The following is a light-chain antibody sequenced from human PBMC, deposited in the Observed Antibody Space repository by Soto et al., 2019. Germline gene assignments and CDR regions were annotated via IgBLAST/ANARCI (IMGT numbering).Light chain of an antibody. CDR2: GNS. CDR3: QSYDISMSGWV. V-gene: IGLV1-40*01. J-gene: IGLJ3*02. CDR1: SSNIGAGYD. Sequence: QSVLTQPPSVSGAPGQRVTISCTGSSSNIGAGYDVHWYQQLPGTAPKLLIYGNSNRPSGVPDRFSGSKSGTSASLAITGLQDEAEADYYCQSYDISMSGWVFGGGTKLTVL.